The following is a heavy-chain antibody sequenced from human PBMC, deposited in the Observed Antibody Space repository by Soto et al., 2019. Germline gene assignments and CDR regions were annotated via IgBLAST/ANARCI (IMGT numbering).Heavy chain of an antibody. Sequence: ASVKVSCKASGYTFTGYYMHWVRQAPGQGLEWMGWINPNSGGTNYAQKFQGRVTMTRDTSISTAYMELSRLRSEDTAMCYCASGGYSGTYYEVHFYGMDVWGQGTTVTVSS. J-gene: IGHJ6*02. V-gene: IGHV1-2*02. CDR1: GYTFTGYY. D-gene: IGHD1-26*01. CDR2: INPNSGGT. CDR3: ASGGYSGTYYEVHFYGMDV.